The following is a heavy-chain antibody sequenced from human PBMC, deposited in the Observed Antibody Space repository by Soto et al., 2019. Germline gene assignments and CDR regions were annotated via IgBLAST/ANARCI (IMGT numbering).Heavy chain of an antibody. D-gene: IGHD3-3*01. CDR3: ARDGITSWRLHRMDV. CDR2: INPNSGGT. Sequence: ASVKVSCKASGYTFTGYYMHWVRQAPGQGLEWMGWINPNSGGTNYAQKFQGRVTMTRDTSISTAYMELSRLRSDDTAVYYCARDGITSWRLHRMDVWGQGTTVTVSS. J-gene: IGHJ6*02. V-gene: IGHV1-2*02. CDR1: GYTFTGYY.